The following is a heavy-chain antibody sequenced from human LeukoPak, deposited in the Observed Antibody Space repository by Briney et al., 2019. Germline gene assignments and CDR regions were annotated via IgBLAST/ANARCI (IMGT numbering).Heavy chain of an antibody. CDR3: ATARITGTKDWFDP. D-gene: IGHD1-7*01. CDR1: GYSFTDYY. CDR2: IYPDGTNK. V-gene: IGHV3-30*04. J-gene: IGHJ5*02. Sequence: SCKASGYSFTDYYIHWVRQAPGKGLEWVACIYPDGTNKDYADSVKGRFIISRDNSKNTLFLQMNSLRSEDTAVYYCATARITGTKDWFDPWGQGTLVTVSS.